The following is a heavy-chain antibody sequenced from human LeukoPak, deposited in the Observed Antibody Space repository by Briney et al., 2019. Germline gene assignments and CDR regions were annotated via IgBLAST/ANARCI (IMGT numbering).Heavy chain of an antibody. Sequence: GGSLRLSCAASGFTFSSYSMNWVRQAPGKGLEWVSYISSSSSTIYYADSVKGRFTISRDNAKNSLYLQMNSLRAEDTAVYYCARVSLLRAWPSLDYWGQGTLVTVSS. J-gene: IGHJ4*02. CDR3: ARVSLLRAWPSLDY. V-gene: IGHV3-48*01. D-gene: IGHD5-12*01. CDR2: ISSSSSTI. CDR1: GFTFSSYS.